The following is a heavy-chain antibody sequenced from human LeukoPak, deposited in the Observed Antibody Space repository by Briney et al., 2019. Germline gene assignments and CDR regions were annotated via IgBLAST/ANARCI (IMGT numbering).Heavy chain of an antibody. CDR2: IKRDGSEK. CDR3: ARGSGWCDY. CDR1: GFTFSNYW. J-gene: IGHJ4*02. V-gene: IGHV3-7*03. Sequence: GGSLRLSCAASGFTFSNYWISWVRQAPGNGLEWVANIKRDGSEKNYVDSVKGRFSISRDNAKNSVYLQMNSLRVEDTAVYFCARGSGWCDYWGQGALVTVSS. D-gene: IGHD6-19*01.